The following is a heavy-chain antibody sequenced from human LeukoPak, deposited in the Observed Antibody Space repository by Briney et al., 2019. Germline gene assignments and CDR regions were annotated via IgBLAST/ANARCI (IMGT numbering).Heavy chain of an antibody. CDR2: IYYSGST. V-gene: IGHV4-59*12. CDR1: GGSISSYY. J-gene: IGHJ4*02. CDR3: ARDNNDILTGYYYDY. Sequence: SETLSLTCTVSGGSISSYYWSWIRQPPGKGLEWIGYIYYSGSTNYNPSLKSRVTISVDTSKNQFSLKLSSVTAADTAVYYCARDNNDILTGYYYDYWGQGTLVTVSS. D-gene: IGHD3-9*01.